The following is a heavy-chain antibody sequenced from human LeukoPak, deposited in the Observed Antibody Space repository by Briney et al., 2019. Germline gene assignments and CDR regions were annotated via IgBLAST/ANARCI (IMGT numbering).Heavy chain of an antibody. CDR3: ARRLSYVEWLRLGGSFDY. CDR2: INHSGST. CDR1: GGSISSGGYY. Sequence: SETLSLTCAVSGGSISSGGYYWSWIRQPPGKGLEWIGEINHSGSTNYNPSLKSRVTISVDTSKNQFSLKLSSVTAADTAVYYCARRLSYVEWLRLGGSFDYWGQGTLVTVSS. J-gene: IGHJ4*02. V-gene: IGHV4-34*01. D-gene: IGHD3-16*01.